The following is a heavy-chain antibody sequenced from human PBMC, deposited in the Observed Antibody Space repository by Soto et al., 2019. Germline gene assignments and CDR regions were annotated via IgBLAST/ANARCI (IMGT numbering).Heavy chain of an antibody. V-gene: IGHV3-74*01. Sequence: EVQLVESGGGLVQPGESLRLSCAASGFSFRDYWMHCVRQVPGKGLMWVSRINNDGSTTNYGDSVKGRFSISRDNARYTLYLQMNSLRVEDTVVYYCAALRYYYYGLDVWGQGTTVTVSS. CDR3: AALRYYYYGLDV. CDR1: GFSFRDYW. J-gene: IGHJ6*02. CDR2: INNDGSTT.